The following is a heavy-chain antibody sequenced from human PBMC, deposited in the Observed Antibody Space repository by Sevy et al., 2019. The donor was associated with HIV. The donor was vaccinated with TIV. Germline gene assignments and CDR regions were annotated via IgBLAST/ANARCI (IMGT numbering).Heavy chain of an antibody. CDR3: ARARGALWFGEYNFDY. J-gene: IGHJ4*02. V-gene: IGHV4-31*03. Sequence: SETLSLTCTVSGGSISSGGYYWSWIRQHPGKGLEWIGYIYYSGSTYYNPSLKSRVTISVDTSKNQFSLKLSSVTAADTAVYYCARARGALWFGEYNFDYSGQRTMVTVSS. CDR1: GGSISSGGYY. CDR2: IYYSGST. D-gene: IGHD3-10*01.